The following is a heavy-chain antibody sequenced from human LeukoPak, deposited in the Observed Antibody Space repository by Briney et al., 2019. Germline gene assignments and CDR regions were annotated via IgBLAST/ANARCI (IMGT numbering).Heavy chain of an antibody. V-gene: IGHV3-23*01. CDR2: IGSDNKP. CDR3: ARDLHYYVAMEV. CDR1: GFTFRSYT. J-gene: IGHJ6*02. D-gene: IGHD3-10*02. Sequence: GGSLRLSCAASGFTFRSYTMSWVRQAPGKGLEWVSSIGSDNKPHYSESVKGRFAISRDNSKSMLFLQLNSLRAEDTALYYCARDLHYYVAMEVWGPGTTVTVSS.